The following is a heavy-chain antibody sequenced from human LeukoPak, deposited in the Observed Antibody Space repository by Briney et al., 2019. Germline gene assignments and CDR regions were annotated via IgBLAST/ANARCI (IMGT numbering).Heavy chain of an antibody. J-gene: IGHJ4*02. CDR1: GFTFDDYG. CDR3: ARDKNDYYDSSGYYYVIPYFYY. CDR2: INWNGGST. Sequence: GASLRLSCAASGFTFDDYGMSWVRQAPGKGLEWVSGINWNGGSTGYADSVKGRFTISRDNAKNSLYLQMNSLRAEDTALYYCARDKNDYYDSSGYYYVIPYFYYWGQGTLVTVSS. V-gene: IGHV3-20*04. D-gene: IGHD3-22*01.